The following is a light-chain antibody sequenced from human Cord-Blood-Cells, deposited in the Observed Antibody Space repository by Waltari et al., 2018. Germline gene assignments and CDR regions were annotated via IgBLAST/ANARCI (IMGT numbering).Light chain of an antibody. CDR3: QQYGRGLT. Sequence: DIVMTQSPDSLAVSLGERATINCKSSQSVLYSSNNKNYLAWYQQKPGQPPKLLIYWASTRESGVPDRFSGSGSGTDFTLTISRLEPEDFAVYYCQQYGRGLTFGGGTKVEIK. CDR2: WAS. V-gene: IGKV4-1*01. J-gene: IGKJ4*01. CDR1: QSVLYSSNNKNY.